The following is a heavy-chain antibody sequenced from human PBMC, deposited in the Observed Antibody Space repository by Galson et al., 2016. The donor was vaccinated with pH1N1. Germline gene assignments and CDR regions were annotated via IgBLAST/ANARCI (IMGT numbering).Heavy chain of an antibody. CDR1: GFTFSSYS. CDR2: ISSSSSTI. V-gene: IGHV3-48*01. D-gene: IGHD3-22*01. J-gene: IGHJ6*02. Sequence: SLRLSCAASGFTFSSYSMNWVRQAPGKGLEWVSYISSSSSTIYYADSVKGRFTISRDNAKNSLYLQMNSLRAEDTAVYYCARVSYDSSGYYYHYYYGMDVWRQGTTVTV. CDR3: ARVSYDSSGYYYHYYYGMDV.